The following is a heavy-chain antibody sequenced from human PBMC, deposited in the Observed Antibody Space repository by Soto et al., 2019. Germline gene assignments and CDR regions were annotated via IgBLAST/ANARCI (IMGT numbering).Heavy chain of an antibody. Sequence: ASVKVSCKPSGYIFNSYGIGWVRQAPGQGLEWMGWISGYNGSTKYAQKVQGRVTMTTDTSTSTAYMELRSLKSDDTAVYYCARAGRVSPQVLSDFWGQGTLVTVSS. CDR3: ARAGRVSPQVLSDF. CDR2: ISGYNGST. V-gene: IGHV1-18*01. D-gene: IGHD3-3*01. J-gene: IGHJ4*02. CDR1: GYIFNSYG.